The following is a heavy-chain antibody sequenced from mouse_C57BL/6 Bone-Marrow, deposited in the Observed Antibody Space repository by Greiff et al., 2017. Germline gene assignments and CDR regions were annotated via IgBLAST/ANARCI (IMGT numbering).Heavy chain of an antibody. CDR1: GYTFTSYW. Sequence: QVQLQQPGAELVMPGASVKLSCKASGYTFTSYWMHWVKQRPGQGLEWIGEIDPSDSYTNYNQKFKGKSTLTVDTSSSTAYMQLSSLTSEDSAVYYCAREEGLLMDYWGQGTSGTVSS. J-gene: IGHJ4*01. D-gene: IGHD1-1*01. V-gene: IGHV1-69*01. CDR2: IDPSDSYT. CDR3: AREEGLLMDY.